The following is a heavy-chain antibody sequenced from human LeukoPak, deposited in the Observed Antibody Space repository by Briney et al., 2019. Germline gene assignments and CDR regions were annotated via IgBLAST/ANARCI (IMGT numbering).Heavy chain of an antibody. CDR1: GFTFSSYG. J-gene: IGHJ4*02. CDR2: ISYDGSNK. D-gene: IGHD4-17*01. CDR3: AKEDYGVARY. Sequence: SGGSLRLSCAASGFTFSSYGMHWVRQAPGKGLEWVAVISYDGSNKYYADSVKGRFTISRDNSKNTLYLQMNSLRAEDTAVYYCAKEDYGVARYWGQGTLVTVSS. V-gene: IGHV3-30*18.